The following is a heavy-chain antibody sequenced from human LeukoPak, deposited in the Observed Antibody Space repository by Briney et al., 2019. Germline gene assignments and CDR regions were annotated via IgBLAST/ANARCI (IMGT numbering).Heavy chain of an antibody. CDR3: AKDGGTMIVVVTQDAFDI. V-gene: IGHV3-23*01. J-gene: IGHJ3*02. Sequence: GTLRLSCAASGFTFSIYGMGWVRQAPGKGLEWVSSISDNGGNTYYADSVKGRFTISRDNSKNTLYLQMNSLRAEDTAVYYCAKDGGTMIVVVTQDAFDIWGQGTMVTVSS. CDR1: GFTFSIYG. CDR2: ISDNGGNT. D-gene: IGHD3-22*01.